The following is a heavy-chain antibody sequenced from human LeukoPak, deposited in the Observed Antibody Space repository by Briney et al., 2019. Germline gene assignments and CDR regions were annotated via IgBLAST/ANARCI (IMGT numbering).Heavy chain of an antibody. V-gene: IGHV1-3*01. Sequence: ASVKVSCKASGYTFTSYAMHLVRQAPGQRLEWMGWINAGNGNTKYSQKFQGRVTITRDTSASTAYMELSSLRSEDTAVYYCARFKGYRRYYYYGMDVWGQGTTVTVSS. CDR2: INAGNGNT. D-gene: IGHD5-18*01. CDR1: GYTFTSYA. J-gene: IGHJ6*02. CDR3: ARFKGYRRYYYYGMDV.